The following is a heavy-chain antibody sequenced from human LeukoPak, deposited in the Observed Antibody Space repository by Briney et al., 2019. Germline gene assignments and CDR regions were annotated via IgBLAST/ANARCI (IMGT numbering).Heavy chain of an antibody. CDR3: ARGATIFGVAEEYYFDY. CDR2: IYSGGST. J-gene: IGHJ4*02. V-gene: IGHV3-53*01. CDR1: GFSISSNY. Sequence: PGGSLGLSWAAAGFSISSNYMSVGHPAPGKGLGLASVIYSGGSTYYADSVKGRFTISRDNSKNTLYLQMNSLRAEDTAVYYCARGATIFGVAEEYYFDYWGQGTLVTVSS. D-gene: IGHD3-3*01.